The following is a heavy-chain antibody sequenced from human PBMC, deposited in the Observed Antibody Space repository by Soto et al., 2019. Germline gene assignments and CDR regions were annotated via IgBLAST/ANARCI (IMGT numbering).Heavy chain of an antibody. J-gene: IGHJ4*02. V-gene: IGHV1-8*01. CDR2: MNPNSGNT. CDR3: AKDPPSGSYTYFDY. D-gene: IGHD1-26*01. Sequence: ASVKVSCKASGYTFTSYDINWVRQATGQGLEWMGWMNPNSGNTGYAQKFQGRVTMTRNTSISTAYMELSSLRAEGTAVYYCAKDPPSGSYTYFDYWGQGTLVTVSS. CDR1: GYTFTSYD.